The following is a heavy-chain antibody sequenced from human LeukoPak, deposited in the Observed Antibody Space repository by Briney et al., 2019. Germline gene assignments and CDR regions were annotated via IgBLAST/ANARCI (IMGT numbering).Heavy chain of an antibody. J-gene: IGHJ3*02. V-gene: IGHV3-48*03. CDR2: ISSSGGII. D-gene: IGHD3-22*01. CDR3: ARNSGYYDAFDI. CDR1: GFTLSSYE. Sequence: GGPLRLSCAASGFTLSSYEMNWVRQAPGKGLEWVSYISSSGGIIYYADSVKGRFTISRHNAKNSLYLQMNSLRDEDTAVYYCARNSGYYDAFDIWGQGTMVTVSS.